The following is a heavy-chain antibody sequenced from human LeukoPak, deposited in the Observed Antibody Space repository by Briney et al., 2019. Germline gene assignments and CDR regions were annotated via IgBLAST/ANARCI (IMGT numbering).Heavy chain of an antibody. CDR3: ARGYYYYYMDI. Sequence: GASVKVSCKASGYTFTSYDINWVRQATGQGLEWMGWMNPNSGNTGYAQKFPGRVTMTRNTSISTAYTELSSLRSEDTAVYYCARGYYYYYMDIWGKGTTVTVSS. V-gene: IGHV1-8*01. J-gene: IGHJ6*03. CDR1: GYTFTSYD. CDR2: MNPNSGNT.